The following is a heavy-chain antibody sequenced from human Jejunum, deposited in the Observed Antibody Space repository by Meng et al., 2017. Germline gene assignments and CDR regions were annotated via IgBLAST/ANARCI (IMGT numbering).Heavy chain of an antibody. CDR2: LYTNGTT. Sequence: SVTGLVEPSETVLLTWTASGASLSGNCWTWIRQPAGRGLEWIGRLYTNGTTNNNTSIKNRVSMSVDSSKIHVSLKLTSVTAADKAVYYCASTPDFCSGAFYTVYWFVRWGQGTLVTVSS. CDR3: ASTPDFCSGAFYTVYWFVR. V-gene: IGHV4-4*07. CDR1: GASLSGNC. D-gene: IGHD3-10*02. J-gene: IGHJ5*02.